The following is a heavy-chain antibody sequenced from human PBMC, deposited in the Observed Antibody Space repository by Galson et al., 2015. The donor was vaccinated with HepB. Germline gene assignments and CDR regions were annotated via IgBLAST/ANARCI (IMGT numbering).Heavy chain of an antibody. CDR2: ISSNGGST. V-gene: IGHV3-64*02. D-gene: IGHD3-22*01. CDR3: ARTYYDSTGFSKNWYFDL. J-gene: IGHJ2*01. CDR1: GFTFKNYA. Sequence: SLRLSCAASGFTFKNYAMHWVRQAPGKGLEYVSTISSNGGSTYYADSVKGRFTISTDNSKNTLYLQMGSLRAEDMAVYYCARTYYDSTGFSKNWYFDLWGRGTLVTVSS.